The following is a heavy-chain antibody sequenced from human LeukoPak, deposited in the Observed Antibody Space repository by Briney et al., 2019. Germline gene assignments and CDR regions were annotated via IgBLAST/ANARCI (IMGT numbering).Heavy chain of an antibody. CDR2: ISGSGGDT. D-gene: IGHD3-22*01. CDR1: GFTFSNFA. Sequence: GGSLRLFCAASGFTFSNFAMSWVRQAPGKGLEWVSAISGSGGDTYYADSVKGRFTISRDNAKSTLYLQMNSLRAEDTALYYCAKDTLLLLYWGQGTLVTVSS. J-gene: IGHJ4*02. CDR3: AKDTLLLLY. V-gene: IGHV3-23*01.